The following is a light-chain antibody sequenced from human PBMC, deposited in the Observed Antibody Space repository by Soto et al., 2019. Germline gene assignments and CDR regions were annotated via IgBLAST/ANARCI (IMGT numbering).Light chain of an antibody. V-gene: IGKV3-20*01. CDR3: QQCGSSPLIS. CDR2: GAS. Sequence: VLTQSPGTLSLSPGESATLSCRASQTVSITYLTWYQQKPGQAPRLLIFGASKRATGIPDRFSGSGSGRDFTLTISGLEPEDFAVYYCQQCGSSPLISFGQGTRLEIK. CDR1: QTVSITY. J-gene: IGKJ5*01.